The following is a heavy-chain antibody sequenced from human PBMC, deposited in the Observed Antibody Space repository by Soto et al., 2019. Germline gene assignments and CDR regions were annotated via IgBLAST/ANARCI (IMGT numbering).Heavy chain of an antibody. Sequence: GGSLRLSCAASGFTVSSNYMSWVRQAPGKGLEWVSVIYSGGSTYYADSVRGRFTISRDNSKNTPYLQMKSLRAEDTAVYYCARDPPATRHGMDVWGQGTTVTVSS. CDR1: GFTVSSNY. J-gene: IGHJ6*02. V-gene: IGHV3-53*01. CDR3: ARDPPATRHGMDV. CDR2: IYSGGST.